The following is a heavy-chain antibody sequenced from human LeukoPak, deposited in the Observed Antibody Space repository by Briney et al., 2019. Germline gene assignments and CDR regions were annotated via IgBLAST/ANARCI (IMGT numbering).Heavy chain of an antibody. CDR2: IYHTGST. D-gene: IGHD5-18*01. V-gene: IGHV4-38-2*01. CDR3: ARGGYGYVVDY. CDR1: GYSISSGYY. Sequence: SETLSLTCAVSGYSISSGYYWGWIRQPPGKGLEWIGSIYHTGSTYYSPSLKSRSTISVDTSKKQFSLKLSSVTAADTAVYYCARGGYGYVVDYWGQGTLVTVSS. J-gene: IGHJ4*02.